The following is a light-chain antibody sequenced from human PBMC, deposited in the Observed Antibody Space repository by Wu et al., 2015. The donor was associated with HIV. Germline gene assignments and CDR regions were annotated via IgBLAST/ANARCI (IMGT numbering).Light chain of an antibody. CDR2: GAS. CDR3: QQYDNWPPLT. CDR1: QTISNN. V-gene: IGKV3-15*01. J-gene: IGKJ4*01. Sequence: IVMTQSPVTLSVSPGERATLSCKSSQTISNNLAWYQQKPGQSPRLLIYGASTRATGVPARFSGSGSGAEFTLTINSTQSEDIATYYCQQYDNWPPLTFGGGTKGGD.